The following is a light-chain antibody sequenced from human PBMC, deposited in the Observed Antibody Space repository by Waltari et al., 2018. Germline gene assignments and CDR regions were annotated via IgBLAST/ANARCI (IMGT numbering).Light chain of an antibody. CDR3: QQYCTTPT. Sequence: QSVLTPPPSVSGAPGQTVTISCTGSSSNTGAHYDVHWYQQVPGTAPKLLIYGDTNRPSGVPDRISGSTSGTSASLAITGLQAEDEAVYYCQQYCTTPTFGQGTK. V-gene: IGLV1-40*01. CDR1: SSNTGAHYD. CDR2: GDT. J-gene: IGLJ3*02.